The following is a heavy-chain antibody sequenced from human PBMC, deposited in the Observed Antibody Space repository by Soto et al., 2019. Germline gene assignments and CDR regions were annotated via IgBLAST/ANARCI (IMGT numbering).Heavy chain of an antibody. CDR1: GGTFSSYA. J-gene: IGHJ5*02. CDR3: ASGGLYCTNGVCYINWFDP. Sequence: GASVKVSCKASGGTFSSYAISWVRQAPGQGLEWMGGIIPIFGTANYAQKFQGRVTITADESTSTAYMELSSLRSEDTAVYYCASGGLYCTNGVCYINWFDPWGQGTLDTVSS. V-gene: IGHV1-69*13. D-gene: IGHD2-8*01. CDR2: IIPIFGTA.